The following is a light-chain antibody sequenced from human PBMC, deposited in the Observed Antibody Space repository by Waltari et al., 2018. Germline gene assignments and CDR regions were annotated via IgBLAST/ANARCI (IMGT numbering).Light chain of an antibody. CDR1: QNIDTR. CDR2: GAS. J-gene: IGKJ5*01. Sequence: ILLTQSPGTLSVYPGERATLSCRASQNIDTRLAWSQHKPGQAPRLLIYGASTRAADIPARFSGSGFGTDFSLTINSLQSEDFAVYYCQQYLQWPPAITFGPGTRLDFK. V-gene: IGKV3-15*01. CDR3: QQYLQWPPAIT.